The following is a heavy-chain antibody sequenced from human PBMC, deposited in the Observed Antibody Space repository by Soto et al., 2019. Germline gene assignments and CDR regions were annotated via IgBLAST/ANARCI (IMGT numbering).Heavy chain of an antibody. D-gene: IGHD2-2*01. CDR2: IIPIVGTG. J-gene: IGHJ6*02. CDR1: GGTFSNYA. Sequence: QVQLVQSGAEVRKPGSSVTVSCKASGGTFSNYAISWVRQAPGQGLEWMGGIIPIVGTGSYAQKFQGRVTITTDEPKTTAYMELSSLRFEDTAVYYCARVVILVPTASTHYYYHRDVWGPGTTVTVSS. CDR3: ARVVILVPTASTHYYYHRDV. V-gene: IGHV1-69*01.